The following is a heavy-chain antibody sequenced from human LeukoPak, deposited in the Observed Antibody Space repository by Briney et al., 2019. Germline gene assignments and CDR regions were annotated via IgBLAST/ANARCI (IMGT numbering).Heavy chain of an antibody. CDR3: ARGIVVGGYDNNYFDY. CDR2: MNPNSGNT. Sequence: ASVNVSCKASGYTFTSYDINWVRQATGQGLELMGWMNPNSGNTGYAQKFQGRVTMTRNTSISTAYMELSSLRSEDTAVYYRARGIVVGGYDNNYFDYWGQGTLVTVSS. J-gene: IGHJ4*02. D-gene: IGHD5-12*01. CDR1: GYTFTSYD. V-gene: IGHV1-8*01.